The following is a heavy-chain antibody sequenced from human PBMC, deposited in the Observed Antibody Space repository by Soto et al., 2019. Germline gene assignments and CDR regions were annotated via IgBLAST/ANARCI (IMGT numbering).Heavy chain of an antibody. D-gene: IGHD2-2*01. V-gene: IGHV3-66*01. CDR1: GFTVSSYY. CDR2: IYSAGSA. J-gene: IGHJ4*02. Sequence: GGSLRLSCAASGFTVSSYYMSWVRQAPGKGLEWVSVIYSAGSADFADSVKGRFTISRDNSKNTLYLQMSSLRAEDTAVYYCARVPSSSYHYFDYWGRGTLVTVSS. CDR3: ARVPSSSYHYFDY.